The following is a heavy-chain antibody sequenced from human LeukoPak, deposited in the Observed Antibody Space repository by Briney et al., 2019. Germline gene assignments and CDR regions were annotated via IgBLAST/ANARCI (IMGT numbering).Heavy chain of an antibody. D-gene: IGHD6-13*01. Sequence: GSLRLSCAASGFIFNSYAMTWVRQAPGKGLEWVSGITAGGSTISYADSVKGRFTISRDNLKNTLYLEMNSLRAEDTAVYYCAKDRVPGIAAPGPFDYWGQGTLVTVSS. J-gene: IGHJ4*02. CDR2: ITAGGSTI. V-gene: IGHV3-23*01. CDR3: AKDRVPGIAAPGPFDY. CDR1: GFIFNSYA.